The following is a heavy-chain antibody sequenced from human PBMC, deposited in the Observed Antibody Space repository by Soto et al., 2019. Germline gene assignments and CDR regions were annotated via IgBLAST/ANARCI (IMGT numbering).Heavy chain of an antibody. J-gene: IGHJ6*02. Sequence: GWSLRLSCAASGFTFSSYGMHWVRQAPGKGLEWVAVIWYDGSNKYYADSVKGRFTISRDNSKNTLYLQMNSLRAEDTAVYYCARDSPERYSGSYSNVYYYYYGMDVWGQGTTVTVSS. D-gene: IGHD1-26*01. CDR1: GFTFSSYG. CDR3: ARDSPERYSGSYSNVYYYYYGMDV. CDR2: IWYDGSNK. V-gene: IGHV3-33*01.